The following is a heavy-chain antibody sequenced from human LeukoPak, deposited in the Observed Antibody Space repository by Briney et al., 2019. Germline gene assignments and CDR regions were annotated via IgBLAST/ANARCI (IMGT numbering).Heavy chain of an antibody. CDR2: MRQDGSEI. D-gene: IGHD1-26*01. J-gene: IGHJ4*02. CDR1: GFTYRSYW. CDR3: ARGGATRGRFEN. Sequence: PGGSLRLSCDASGFTYRSYWMTWFRQAPGKGLDWVASMRQDGSEIYYVDSVKGRFTISRDNPKNSLYLQMNSLRAEDTAVYYCARGGATRGRFENWGQGTLVTVSS. V-gene: IGHV3-7*01.